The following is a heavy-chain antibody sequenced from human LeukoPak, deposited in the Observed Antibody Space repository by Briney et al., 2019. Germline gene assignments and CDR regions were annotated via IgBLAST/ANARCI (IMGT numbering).Heavy chain of an antibody. CDR2: ISYDGSNK. CDR1: GFTFSSYA. Sequence: GGSLRLSCAASGFTFSSYAMHWVRQAPGKGLEWVAVISYDGSNKYYADSVKGRFTISRDNSKNTLYLQMNSLRAEDTAVYYCARALVGVSYAFDIWGQGTMVTVSS. D-gene: IGHD1-26*01. CDR3: ARALVGVSYAFDI. V-gene: IGHV3-30-3*01. J-gene: IGHJ3*02.